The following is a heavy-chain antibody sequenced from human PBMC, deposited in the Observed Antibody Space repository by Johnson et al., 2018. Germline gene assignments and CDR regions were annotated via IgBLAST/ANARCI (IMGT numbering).Heavy chain of an antibody. CDR2: ISYDGSHE. D-gene: IGHD3-10*01. CDR3: ARDQRSYGSGTYYNPFGGAQN. V-gene: IGHV3-30-3*01. Sequence: VQLVESGGGVVQPGRSLRLSCAASGFTFTNFAIHWVRQAPGKGLEWVAVISYDGSHEFYADSVKGRFTISRDNSKNPLYLQMNSLRPEDTAVYYCARDQRSYGSGTYYNPFGGAQNWGQGTLVTVSS. CDR1: GFTFTNFA. J-gene: IGHJ1*01.